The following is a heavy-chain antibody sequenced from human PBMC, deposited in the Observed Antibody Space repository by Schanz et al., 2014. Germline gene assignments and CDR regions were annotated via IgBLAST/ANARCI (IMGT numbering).Heavy chain of an antibody. V-gene: IGHV4-59*01. J-gene: IGHJ4*02. CDR2: IYYSGST. Sequence: QVQLQESGPGLVKPSETLSLTCTVSGGSISNYHWSWIRQPPGKGLEWIGNIYYSGSTNYNPSLKSRVTISVDTPKNQFSLKLRSVTAADTGVYYCARVGRGWSSSWPFDYWGQGTLVTVSS. CDR1: GGSISNYH. CDR3: ARVGRGWSSSWPFDY. D-gene: IGHD6-13*01.